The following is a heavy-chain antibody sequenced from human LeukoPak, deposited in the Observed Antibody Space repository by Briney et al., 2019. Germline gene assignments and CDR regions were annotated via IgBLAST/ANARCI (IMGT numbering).Heavy chain of an antibody. V-gene: IGHV3-15*01. CDR2: IKSKTDGGTT. CDR3: TTSYGENGVFFDY. J-gene: IGHJ4*02. D-gene: IGHD4-17*01. Sequence: GGSLRLSCAASGFTFSNAWMSWVRQAPGKGLEWVGRIKSKTDGGTTDYAAPVKGRFTISRDDSKNTLYLQMNSLKTEDTAVYYCTTSYGENGVFFDYWGQGTLVTVSS. CDR1: GFTFSNAW.